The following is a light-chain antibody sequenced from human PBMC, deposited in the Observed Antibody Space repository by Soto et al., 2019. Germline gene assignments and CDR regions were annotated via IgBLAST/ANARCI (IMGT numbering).Light chain of an antibody. J-gene: IGKJ5*01. CDR2: GAS. Sequence: DIHMTQSPSSLSPSIGDRVTLTCRASQSISRHLNWYQQKAGRAPRLIIYGASNLQTGVPSRFSARGSGIEFTLTISSLLPEDFATYFCQQGYSTPVTYGQGTR. CDR1: QSISRH. CDR3: QQGYSTPVT. V-gene: IGKV1-39*01.